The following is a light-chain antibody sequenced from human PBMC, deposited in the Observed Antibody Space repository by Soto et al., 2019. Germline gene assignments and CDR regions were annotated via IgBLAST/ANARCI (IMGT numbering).Light chain of an antibody. Sequence: QSVLTQPPSASGTPGQRVTLSCSGSSSNIGSNTVNWYQQLPGTAPKLLIYSNNQRPSWVPDRFSGSKSGTSASLAINGLQSEDEADYYCAACGDSLNRVVFGGGTKLTVL. CDR3: AACGDSLNRVV. V-gene: IGLV1-44*01. J-gene: IGLJ2*01. CDR1: SSNIGSNT. CDR2: SNN.